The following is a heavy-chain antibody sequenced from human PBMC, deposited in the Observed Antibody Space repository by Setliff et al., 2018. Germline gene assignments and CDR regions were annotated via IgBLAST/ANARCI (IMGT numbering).Heavy chain of an antibody. V-gene: IGHV3-48*01. Sequence: PGGSLRLSCGASGFTFSSYSMNWVRQAPGKGLEWVSYISSSSCTIYYADSVKGRFTISRDNSKNTVYLEMNSLRAEDTAVYYCAKRGPYCSGGTCHYYFDYWGQGTLVTVSS. J-gene: IGHJ4*02. CDR2: ISSSSCTI. D-gene: IGHD2-15*01. CDR3: AKRGPYCSGGTCHYYFDY. CDR1: GFTFSSYS.